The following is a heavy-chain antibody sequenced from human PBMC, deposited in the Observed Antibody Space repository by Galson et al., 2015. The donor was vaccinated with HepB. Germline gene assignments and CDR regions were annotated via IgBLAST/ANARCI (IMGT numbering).Heavy chain of an antibody. D-gene: IGHD3-3*01. CDR3: ARVHTYYDFWNAFDI. V-gene: IGHV3-30-3*01. CDR2: ISYDGSNK. J-gene: IGHJ3*02. CDR1: GFTFSSYA. Sequence: SLRLSCAASGFTFSSYAMHWVRQAPGKGLEWVAVISYDGSNKYYADSVKGRFTISRDNSKNTLYLQMNSLRAEDTAVYYCARVHTYYDFWNAFDIWGQGTMVTVSS.